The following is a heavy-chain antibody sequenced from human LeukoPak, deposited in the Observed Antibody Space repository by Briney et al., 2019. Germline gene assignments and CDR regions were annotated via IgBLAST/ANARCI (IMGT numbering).Heavy chain of an antibody. Sequence: PSETLSLTCAVYGGSFSGYYWSRIRQPPGKGLEWIGEINHSGSTNYNPSLKSRVTISVDTSKNQFSLKLSSVTAADTAVYYCARGYSSGWYSSGNFDYWGQGTLVTVSS. V-gene: IGHV4-34*01. D-gene: IGHD6-19*01. CDR1: GGSFSGYY. J-gene: IGHJ4*02. CDR2: INHSGST. CDR3: ARGYSSGWYSSGNFDY.